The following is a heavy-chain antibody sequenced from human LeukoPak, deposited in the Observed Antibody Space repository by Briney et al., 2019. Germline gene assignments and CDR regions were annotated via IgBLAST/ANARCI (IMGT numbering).Heavy chain of an antibody. CDR1: GFTFSSYG. Sequence: GSLRLSCAASGFTFSSYGMHWVRQAPGKGLEWVAFIRYDGSNKYYADSVKGRFTISRDNSKNTPYLQMNSLRAEDTAVYYCAKDLAYYDSSGYTYFDYWGQGTLVTVSS. J-gene: IGHJ4*02. CDR2: IRYDGSNK. CDR3: AKDLAYYDSSGYTYFDY. D-gene: IGHD3-22*01. V-gene: IGHV3-30*02.